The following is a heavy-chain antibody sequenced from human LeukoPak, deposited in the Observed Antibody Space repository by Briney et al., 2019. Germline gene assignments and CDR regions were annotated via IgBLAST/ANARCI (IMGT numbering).Heavy chain of an antibody. CDR3: ARDKIAGATKFDY. CDR2: IRQDRGEE. V-gene: IGHV3-7*01. J-gene: IGHJ4*02. Sequence: GGSLRLSCEASGFTYTSYWMSWVRQSPRKGLEWVANIRQDRGEEYYLDSVKGRFTISRDNVKNSLYLQMNSLRAEDTAVYFCARDKIAGATKFDYWGQGTLVTVSS. D-gene: IGHD1-26*01. CDR1: GFTYTSYW.